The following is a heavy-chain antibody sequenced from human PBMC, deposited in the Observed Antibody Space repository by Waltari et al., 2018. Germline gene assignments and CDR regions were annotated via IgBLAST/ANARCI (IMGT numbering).Heavy chain of an antibody. V-gene: IGHV4-38-2*02. CDR2: IYHSGST. Sequence: QVQLQESGPGLVKPSETLSLTCTVSGYSISSGYYWGWIRQPPGKGLEWIWSIYHSGSTYYNPSLKSRVTISVDTSKNQFSLKLSSVTAADTAVYYCARQDIVLMVYASDAFDIWGQGTMVTVSS. D-gene: IGHD2-8*01. J-gene: IGHJ3*02. CDR1: GYSISSGYY. CDR3: ARQDIVLMVYASDAFDI.